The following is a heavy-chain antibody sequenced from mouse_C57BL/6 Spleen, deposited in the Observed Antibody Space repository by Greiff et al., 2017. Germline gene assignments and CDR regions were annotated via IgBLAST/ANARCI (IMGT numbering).Heavy chain of an antibody. CDR2: IFPGSGST. J-gene: IGHJ3*01. Sequence: QVQLQQPGAELVKPGASVKMSCKASGYTFTSYWITWVKQRPGQGLEWIGDIFPGSGSTNYNEKFKSKATLTVDTSSSAAYMQLSSLTSEDSAVYYCARMGSYYSNYVGGQGTLVTVSA. CDR3: ARMGSYYSNYV. CDR1: GYTFTSYW. V-gene: IGHV1-55*01. D-gene: IGHD2-5*01.